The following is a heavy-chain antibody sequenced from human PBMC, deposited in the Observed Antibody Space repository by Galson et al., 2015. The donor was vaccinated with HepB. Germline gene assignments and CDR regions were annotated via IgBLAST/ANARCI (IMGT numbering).Heavy chain of an antibody. J-gene: IGHJ2*01. CDR1: GYTFTSYD. V-gene: IGHV1-18*01. Sequence: SVKVSCKASGYTFTSYDINWVRQAPGQGLEWMGWISAYTGNTNYGQKLQGRVTMTTDTSTSTAYMELRSLRSDDTAVYYCARGPYYGGSGYFDLWGRGTLVTVSS. CDR2: ISAYTGNT. D-gene: IGHD4-23*01. CDR3: ARGPYYGGSGYFDL.